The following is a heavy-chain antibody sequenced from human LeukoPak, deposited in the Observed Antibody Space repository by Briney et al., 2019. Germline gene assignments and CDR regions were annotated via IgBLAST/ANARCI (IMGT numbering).Heavy chain of an antibody. CDR1: GFSFRSYA. CDR2: ISGSGGST. V-gene: IGHV3-23*01. Sequence: GGSLRLSCAASGFSFRSYAMTWVRQAPGKGLEWVSTISGSGGSTYYADSVKGRFTISRDNSKNTLYLEVNSLRAEDTAVYYCATAFYFDSSGPYWYFDLWGRGTLVTVSS. CDR3: ATAFYFDSSGPYWYFDL. J-gene: IGHJ2*01. D-gene: IGHD3-22*01.